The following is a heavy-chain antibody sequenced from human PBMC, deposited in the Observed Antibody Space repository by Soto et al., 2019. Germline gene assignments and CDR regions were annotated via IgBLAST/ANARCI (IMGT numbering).Heavy chain of an antibody. Sequence: SETLSLTCTVSGGSISSYYWSWIRQPPGKGLEWIGYIYYSGSTNYNPSLKGRVTISVDTSKNQFSLTLSSVTASDTAVYYGAGLYRNYALDYWGQGTLVTVSS. CDR2: IYYSGST. J-gene: IGHJ4*02. CDR1: GGSISSYY. CDR3: AGLYRNYALDY. V-gene: IGHV4-59*08. D-gene: IGHD4-4*01.